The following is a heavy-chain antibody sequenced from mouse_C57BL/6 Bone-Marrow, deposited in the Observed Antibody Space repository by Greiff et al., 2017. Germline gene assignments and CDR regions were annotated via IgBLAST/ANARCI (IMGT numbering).Heavy chain of an antibody. D-gene: IGHD2-13*01. Sequence: QVQLQQSGAELVKPGASVKISCKASGYAFSSYWMNWVKQRPGKGLEWIGQIYPGDGDTTYNGKFKGKATLTADKSSSTAYMQLSSLTSEDSAVYFCAREATVTPWYFDVWGTGTTVTVSS. CDR1: GYAFSSYW. V-gene: IGHV1-80*01. J-gene: IGHJ1*03. CDR3: AREATVTPWYFDV. CDR2: IYPGDGDT.